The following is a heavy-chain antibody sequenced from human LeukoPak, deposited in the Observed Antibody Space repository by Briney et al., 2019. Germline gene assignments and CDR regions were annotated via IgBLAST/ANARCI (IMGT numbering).Heavy chain of an antibody. CDR2: IWYDGSNK. D-gene: IGHD3-22*01. Sequence: PGGSPRLSCVASGFTFSSYGMHWVRQAPGKGLEWVAVIWYDGSNKYYADSVKGRFTISRDNSKNTLYLQMNSLRAEDTAVYYCARETYDSSGYYFDYWGQGTLVTVSS. V-gene: IGHV3-33*01. CDR3: ARETYDSSGYYFDY. J-gene: IGHJ4*02. CDR1: GFTFSSYG.